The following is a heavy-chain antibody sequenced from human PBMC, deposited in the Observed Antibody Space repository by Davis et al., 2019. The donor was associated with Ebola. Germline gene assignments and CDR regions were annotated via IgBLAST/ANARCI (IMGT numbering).Heavy chain of an antibody. CDR2: INHSGST. J-gene: IGHJ4*02. CDR1: GGSFSAYY. D-gene: IGHD3-16*01. CDR3: ARHDLGYYFDY. V-gene: IGHV4-34*01. Sequence: SETLSLTCAVYGGSFSAYYWTWIRQPPGKGLEWIGEINHSGSTNYNPSLKSRVTISVDTSKNQFSLKLSSVTAADTAVYYCARHDLGYYFDYWGQGTLVTVSS.